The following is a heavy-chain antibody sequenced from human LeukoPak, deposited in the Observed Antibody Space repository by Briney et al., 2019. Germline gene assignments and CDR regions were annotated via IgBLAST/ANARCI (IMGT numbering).Heavy chain of an antibody. Sequence: ASVKVSCKASGYTFTSYGISWVRQAPGQGLEWMGWISAYNGNTNYAQKLQGRVTMTTDTSTSTAYMELRSLRSDDTAVYYCARLLSIFGVVIIQPGYYYGMDVWGQGTTVTVSS. CDR1: GYTFTSYG. J-gene: IGHJ6*02. D-gene: IGHD3-3*01. CDR2: ISAYNGNT. V-gene: IGHV1-18*01. CDR3: ARLLSIFGVVIIQPGYYYGMDV.